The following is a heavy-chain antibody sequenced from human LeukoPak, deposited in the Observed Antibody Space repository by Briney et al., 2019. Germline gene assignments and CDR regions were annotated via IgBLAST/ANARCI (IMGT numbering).Heavy chain of an antibody. CDR3: ATPKADYYPFDY. CDR2: IRYDGSYQ. D-gene: IGHD3-22*01. J-gene: IGHJ4*02. CDR1: GFTLSPFA. V-gene: IGHV3-30*02. Sequence: PGGSRSSSFAGPGFTLSPFAIHWVRRAQAKGLKWLAFIRYDGSYQYYADSVNGRFTISRDNSKNTLYLQMNSLRPEDTAVYYCATPKADYYPFDYWGQGTLVTVSS.